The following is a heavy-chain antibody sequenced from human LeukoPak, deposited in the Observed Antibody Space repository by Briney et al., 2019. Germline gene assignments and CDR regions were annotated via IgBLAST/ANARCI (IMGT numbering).Heavy chain of an antibody. CDR2: ISSSSSYI. J-gene: IGHJ4*02. CDR3: ARAFGGTTLDY. D-gene: IGHD3-16*01. Sequence: GVSLRRSCAASGFTFSSYSMNGVRQAPGKGLEWVSSISSSSSYIYYADSVKGRFTISRDNAKNSLYLQMNSLRAEDTAVYYCARAFGGTTLDYWGQGTLVTVFS. V-gene: IGHV3-21*01. CDR1: GFTFSSYS.